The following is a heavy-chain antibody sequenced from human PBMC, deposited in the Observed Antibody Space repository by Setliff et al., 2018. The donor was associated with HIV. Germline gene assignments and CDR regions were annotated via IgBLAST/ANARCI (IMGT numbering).Heavy chain of an antibody. Sequence: SETLSLTCTVSGGSISSGSYYWSWIRQPAGKGLEWIGRIYTSGSTKYNPSLKSRVTISVDTSKNQFSLKVSSVTAADTAVYYCARVGDYGSGGWFDPWGQGTLVTVSS. CDR2: IYTSGST. CDR1: GGSISSGSYY. V-gene: IGHV4-61*02. J-gene: IGHJ5*02. D-gene: IGHD3-10*01. CDR3: ARVGDYGSGGWFDP.